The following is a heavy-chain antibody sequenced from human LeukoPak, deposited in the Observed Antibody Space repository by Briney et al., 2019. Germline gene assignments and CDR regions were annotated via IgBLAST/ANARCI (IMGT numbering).Heavy chain of an antibody. CDR2: IWHDGSKI. Sequence: PGGSLRLSCAASGFTFSYYGMQWVRQAPGKGLEWVALIWHDGSKIHYADSVRGRLTISRDNSKTTLYLQMNSLRAEDTAVYYCARVRPTYYYDSSGYYYFDYWGQGTLVTVSS. J-gene: IGHJ4*02. V-gene: IGHV3-33*01. D-gene: IGHD3-22*01. CDR3: ARVRPTYYYDSSGYYYFDY. CDR1: GFTFSYYG.